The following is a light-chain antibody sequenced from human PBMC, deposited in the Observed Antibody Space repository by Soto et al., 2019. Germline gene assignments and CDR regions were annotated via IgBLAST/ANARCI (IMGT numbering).Light chain of an antibody. CDR3: LQDYNFPFT. Sequence: ATQMTQSPSSLSASVGDRVTITCRASQGVRNDLGWYQQKPGKAPKLLIYAASHLQSGVPSRFSGSGSGTDFTLTISSLQPEDFATYYCLQDYNFPFTFGQGTKLEMK. V-gene: IGKV1-6*01. J-gene: IGKJ2*01. CDR1: QGVRND. CDR2: AAS.